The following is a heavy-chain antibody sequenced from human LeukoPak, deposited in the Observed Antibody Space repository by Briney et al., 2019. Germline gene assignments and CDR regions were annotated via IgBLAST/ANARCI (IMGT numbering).Heavy chain of an antibody. CDR1: GFTFSSYS. CDR3: ASDIYDILTGYKFDFDY. D-gene: IGHD3-9*01. V-gene: IGHV3-21*01. Sequence: GGSLRLSCAASGFTFSSYSMNWVRQAPGKGLEWVSSISSSSSYIYYADSVKGRFTISRDNAKNSLYLQMNSLRAEDTAVYYCASDIYDILTGYKFDFDYWGQGTLVTVSS. J-gene: IGHJ4*02. CDR2: ISSSSSYI.